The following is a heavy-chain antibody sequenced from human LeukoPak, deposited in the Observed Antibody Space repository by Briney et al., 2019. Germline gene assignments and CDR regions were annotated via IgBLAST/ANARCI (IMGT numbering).Heavy chain of an antibody. CDR1: GYTFTSYD. Sequence: ASVKVSCKASGYTFTSYDINWVRQATGQGLEWMGWMNPNSGNTGYAQKFQGRFTITRNTSISTAYMELSSLRSEDTAVYYCARSSSWYWGSNYYYYMDVWGKGTTVTVSS. CDR2: MNPNSGNT. CDR3: ARSSSWYWGSNYYYYMDV. J-gene: IGHJ6*03. D-gene: IGHD6-13*01. V-gene: IGHV1-8*03.